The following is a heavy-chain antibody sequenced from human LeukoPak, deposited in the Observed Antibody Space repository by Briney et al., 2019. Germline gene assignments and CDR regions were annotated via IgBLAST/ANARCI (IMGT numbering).Heavy chain of an antibody. CDR3: ARGTWNCSGGSCYSSFDY. J-gene: IGHJ4*02. CDR1: GGSISSYY. D-gene: IGHD2-15*01. V-gene: IGHV4-59*08. Sequence: SETLSLTCTVSGGSISSYYWSWIRQPPGKGLEWIGYIYYSGSTNYNPSLKSRVTISVDTSKNQFSLKLSSVTAADTAVYYCARGTWNCSGGSCYSSFDYWGQGTLVTVSS. CDR2: IYYSGST.